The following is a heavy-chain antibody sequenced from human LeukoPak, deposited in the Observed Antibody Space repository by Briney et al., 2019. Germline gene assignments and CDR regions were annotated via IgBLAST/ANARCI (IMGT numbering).Heavy chain of an antibody. CDR3: TRSLAAAGTHGVFDY. J-gene: IGHJ4*02. CDR1: GFTFSSYS. V-gene: IGHV3-21*01. D-gene: IGHD6-13*01. CDR2: ISSSSSYI. Sequence: GGSLRLSCAASGFTFSSYSMNWACQAPGKGLEWVSSISSSSSYIYYADSVKGRFTISRDNAKNSLYLQMNSLRGEDTAVYYCTRSLAAAGTHGVFDYWGQGTLVTVSS.